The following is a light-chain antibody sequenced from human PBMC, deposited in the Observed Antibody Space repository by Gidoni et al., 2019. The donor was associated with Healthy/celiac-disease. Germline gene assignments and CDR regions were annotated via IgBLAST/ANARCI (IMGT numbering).Light chain of an antibody. J-gene: IGKJ2*01. CDR1: QSISSW. V-gene: IGKV1-5*03. CDR3: QQYNSYSYT. Sequence: DIQLTQSPPTLSASVGDRVTITCRASQSISSWLAWYQQKPGQAPKLLIYQASSLESGVPSRFSGSGSWTEFTLTISSLQPDDFAAYYCQQYNSYSYTFGQGTKLEIK. CDR2: QAS.